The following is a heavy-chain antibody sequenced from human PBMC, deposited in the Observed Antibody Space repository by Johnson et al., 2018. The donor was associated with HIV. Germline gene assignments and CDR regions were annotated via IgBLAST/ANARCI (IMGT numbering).Heavy chain of an antibody. CDR1: GFTVSSNY. Sequence: VQLVESGGGLVQPGGSLRLSCAASGFTVSSNYMSWVRQAPGKGLEWVSGISWNSGRIGYADSVKGRFTLSRDNAKNSLHLQMNSLRPEDTALNYCVKDTTFSASDAFDSWGQGTMDAVSS. CDR3: VKDTTFSASDAFDS. D-gene: IGHD2/OR15-2a*01. V-gene: IGHV3-9*01. J-gene: IGHJ3*02. CDR2: ISWNSGRI.